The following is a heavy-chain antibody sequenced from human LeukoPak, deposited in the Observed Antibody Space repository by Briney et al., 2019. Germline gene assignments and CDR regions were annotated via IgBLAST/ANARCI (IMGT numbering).Heavy chain of an antibody. Sequence: SETLSLTCAVYGGSFSGYYWSWIRQPPGKGLEWIGEINHGGSTNYNPSLKSRVTISVDTSKNQFSLKLSSVTAADTAVYYCARLYPGSGGYYYYYYYMDVWGKGTTVTISS. D-gene: IGHD3-10*01. CDR1: GGSFSGYY. J-gene: IGHJ6*03. CDR3: ARLYPGSGGYYYYYYYMDV. CDR2: INHGGST. V-gene: IGHV4-34*01.